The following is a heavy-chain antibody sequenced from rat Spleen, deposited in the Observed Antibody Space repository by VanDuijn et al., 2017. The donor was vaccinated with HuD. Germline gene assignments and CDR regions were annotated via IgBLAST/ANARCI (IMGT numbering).Heavy chain of an antibody. CDR1: GFSLTDYH. CDR2: IWSGGNT. J-gene: IGHJ3*01. V-gene: IGHV2-1*01. CDR3: AGHWEGNWFAY. Sequence: QVQLKESGPGLVQPSQTLSLTCTVSGFSLTDYHVHWVRHSPGKGLEWMAVIWSGGNTDYNSALKSRLSISRDTSKSQVLFKMNSLQTEDTAMYFCAGHWEGNWFAYWGQGTLVTVSS. D-gene: IGHD5-1*01.